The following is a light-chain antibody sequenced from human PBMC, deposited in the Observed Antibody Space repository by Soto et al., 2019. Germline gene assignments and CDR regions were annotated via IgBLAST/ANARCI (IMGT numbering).Light chain of an antibody. J-gene: IGKJ3*01. CDR1: QSITNNY. V-gene: IGKV3-20*01. CDR2: GAS. Sequence: EIVLTQSPGTLSLSPGERATLSCRASQSITNNYLAWYQQKPGRAHRLLIYGASSRATGIPDRFSGSGSGTDFALSIDGLEPEDFAIYYCQQYGDSPLTFGPGTRVD. CDR3: QQYGDSPLT.